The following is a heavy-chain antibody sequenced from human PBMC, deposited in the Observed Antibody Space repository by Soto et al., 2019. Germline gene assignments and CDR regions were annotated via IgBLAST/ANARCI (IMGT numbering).Heavy chain of an antibody. CDR1: GYTFTTYA. V-gene: IGHV1-3*01. CDR2: INAGKGNT. D-gene: IGHD2-2*01. CDR3: ARAGDDCSTTTCYVIDS. J-gene: IGHJ4*02. Sequence: ASVKVSCKASGYTFTTYAIHWVRQAPGQRLEWMAWINAGKGNTKYSQNFQGRVTVTRDTSASTAYMELNSLRSEDTAVYYCARAGDDCSTTTCYVIDSWGQGSLVTV.